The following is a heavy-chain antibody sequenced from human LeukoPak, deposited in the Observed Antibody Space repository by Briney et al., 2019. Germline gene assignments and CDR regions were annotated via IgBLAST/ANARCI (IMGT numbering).Heavy chain of an antibody. Sequence: GGSLRLSCAASGFTFSSYGMSWVRQAPGKGLEWVSTISGSGGSTYYADSVKGRFTISRDNSKNTVHLHMNSLSAEDTAVYYCVKWTGNSVNFDYWGQGTLVTVSS. CDR1: GFTFSSYG. CDR3: VKWTGNSVNFDY. V-gene: IGHV3-23*01. D-gene: IGHD3/OR15-3a*01. CDR2: ISGSGGST. J-gene: IGHJ4*02.